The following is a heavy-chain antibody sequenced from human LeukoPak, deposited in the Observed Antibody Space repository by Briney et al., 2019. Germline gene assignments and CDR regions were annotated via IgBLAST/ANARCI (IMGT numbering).Heavy chain of an antibody. Sequence: GGSLRLSCTASGFTFSDYWMHWVRQAPGKGLVWVSRINSDGSRTNYADCVKGRFTISRDNAKNTVFLQMNSLRAEDAAVYYCARVITGSTYGQFDYWGQGTLVTVSS. V-gene: IGHV3-74*01. J-gene: IGHJ4*02. CDR1: GFTFSDYW. CDR2: INSDGSRT. CDR3: ARVITGSTYGQFDY. D-gene: IGHD5-18*01.